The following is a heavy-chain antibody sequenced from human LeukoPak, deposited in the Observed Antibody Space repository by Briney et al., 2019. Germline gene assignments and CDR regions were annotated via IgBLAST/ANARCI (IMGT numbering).Heavy chain of an antibody. D-gene: IGHD2-2*01. CDR1: GGTFSSYA. Sequence: ASVKVSCKASGGTFSSYAISWVRQAPGQGLEWMGGIIPIFGTANYAQKFQGRVTITADESTSTAYMELSSLRSEDTAVYYCARGGCSSTSCYHADYYYYYMDVWGKGTTVTVSS. CDR2: IIPIFGTA. CDR3: ARGGCSSTSCYHADYYYYYMDV. V-gene: IGHV1-69*13. J-gene: IGHJ6*03.